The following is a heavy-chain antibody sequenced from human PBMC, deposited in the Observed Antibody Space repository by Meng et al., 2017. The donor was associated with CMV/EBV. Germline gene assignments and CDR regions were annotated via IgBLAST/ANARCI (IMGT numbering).Heavy chain of an antibody. CDR1: Y. CDR2: INPNGGGT. V-gene: IGHV1-2*02. D-gene: IGHD3-3*01. J-gene: IGHJ5*02. Sequence: YKEWGRRAPGQGLEWRGWINPNGGGTNYAQKFQDRVTMTGETSISTAYMELSRLRSDDTAVYYCARDPSTYDFWSGYYIATDNWFDPWGQGTLVTVSS. CDR3: ARDPSTYDFWSGYYIATDNWFDP.